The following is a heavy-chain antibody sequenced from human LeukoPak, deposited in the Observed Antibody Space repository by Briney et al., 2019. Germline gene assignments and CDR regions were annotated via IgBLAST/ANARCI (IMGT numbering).Heavy chain of an antibody. V-gene: IGHV3-74*01. D-gene: IGHD1-26*01. CDR1: GFTFSSYA. CDR2: INSDGSST. Sequence: SGGSLRLSCAASGFTFSSYAMSWVRQAPGKGLVWVSRINSDGSSTSYADSVKGRFTISRDNAKNTLYLQMNSLRAEDTAVYYCARAETRLVGATFYWGQGTLVTVSS. J-gene: IGHJ4*02. CDR3: ARAETRLVGATFY.